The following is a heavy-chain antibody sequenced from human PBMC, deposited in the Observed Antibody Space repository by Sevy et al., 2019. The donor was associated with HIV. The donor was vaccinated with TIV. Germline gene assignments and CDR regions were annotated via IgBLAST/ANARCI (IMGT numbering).Heavy chain of an antibody. V-gene: IGHV3-30-3*01. CDR2: ISYDGSNK. CDR3: AREKYYYDSSGYENDAFDI. D-gene: IGHD3-22*01. CDR1: GFTFSSYA. J-gene: IGHJ3*02. Sequence: GGSPRLSCAASGFTFSSYAMHWVRQAPGKGLEWVAVISYDGSNKYYADSVKGRFTISRDNSKNTLYLQMNSLRAEDTAVYYCAREKYYYDSSGYENDAFDIWGQGTMVTVSS.